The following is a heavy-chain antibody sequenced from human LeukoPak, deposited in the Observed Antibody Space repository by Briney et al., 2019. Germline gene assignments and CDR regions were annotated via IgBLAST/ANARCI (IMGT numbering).Heavy chain of an antibody. CDR3: AREGGGYNPCDY. Sequence: TGGSLRLSCAASGFTFNTYSMDWVRQAPGRGLEWVSYISPSDTTIYYADSVRGRFTISRDNAKNSLYLQMNSLRDEDTAVYYCAREGGGYNPCDYWGQGTLVTVSS. CDR1: GFTFNTYS. D-gene: IGHD5-12*01. CDR2: ISPSDTTI. J-gene: IGHJ4*02. V-gene: IGHV3-48*02.